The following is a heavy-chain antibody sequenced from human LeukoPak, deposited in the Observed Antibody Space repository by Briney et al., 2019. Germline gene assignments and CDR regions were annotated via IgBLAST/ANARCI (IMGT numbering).Heavy chain of an antibody. V-gene: IGHV3-30*02. CDR1: GFTFSHYG. CDR2: IKYDGFKI. D-gene: IGHD2/OR15-2a*01. J-gene: IGHJ4*02. Sequence: GGSLRLSCETSGFTFSHYGIHWVRQVPGMGLEWVAFIKYDGFKIYYAESVQGRFTISRDNSKNNLFLQMTRMRPQDTAVYYCATDGIPSATALANWGQGTLVTVSS. CDR3: ATDGIPSATALAN.